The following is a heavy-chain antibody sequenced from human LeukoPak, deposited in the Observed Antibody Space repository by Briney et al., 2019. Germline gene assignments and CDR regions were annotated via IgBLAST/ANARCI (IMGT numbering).Heavy chain of an antibody. J-gene: IGHJ4*02. Sequence: SETLSLTCTVPGDSMTLYYWSWIRQSPGKGLEWIGNMYYSGSPDYNPSLKSRVTISIDTSKNQFSLKLSSVTAADTAVYYCARASSGWLSSDYWGQGTLVTVSS. CDR2: MYYSGSP. CDR3: ARASSGWLSSDY. CDR1: GDSMTLYY. D-gene: IGHD6-19*01. V-gene: IGHV4-59*01.